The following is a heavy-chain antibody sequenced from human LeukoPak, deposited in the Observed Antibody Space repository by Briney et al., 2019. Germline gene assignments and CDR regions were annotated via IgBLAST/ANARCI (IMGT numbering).Heavy chain of an antibody. V-gene: IGHV3-7*01. CDR2: IKHDGSGK. J-gene: IGHJ4*02. D-gene: IGHD5-24*01. CDR1: GYSFSDHW. Sequence: GGALRLSCVASGYSFSDHWMGWVRQAPGKGLECVANIKHDGSGKEYVDSVKGRFTISRDNAKNSVYLEMSSLRAEDTAVYYCAKWRWRQSEYEDWGQGTLVTVSS. CDR3: AKWRWRQSEYED.